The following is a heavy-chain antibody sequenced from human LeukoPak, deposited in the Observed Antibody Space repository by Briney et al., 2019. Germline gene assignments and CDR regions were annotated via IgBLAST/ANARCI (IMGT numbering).Heavy chain of an antibody. D-gene: IGHD4-17*01. J-gene: IGHJ3*02. CDR2: ISWDGGST. V-gene: IGHV3-43*01. CDR3: AKGPLGYGDYVLAFDI. Sequence: GGSLRLPCAASGFTFDDYTMHWVRQAPGKGLEWVSLISWDGGSTYYADSVKGRFTISRDNSKNTLYLQMNSLRAEDTAVYYCAKGPLGYGDYVLAFDIWGQGTMVTVSS. CDR1: GFTFDDYT.